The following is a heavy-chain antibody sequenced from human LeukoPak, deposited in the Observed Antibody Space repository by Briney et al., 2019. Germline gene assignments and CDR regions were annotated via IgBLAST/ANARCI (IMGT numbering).Heavy chain of an antibody. V-gene: IGHV3-48*03. D-gene: IGHD3-10*02. J-gene: IGHJ6*04. CDR2: ISSSGSTI. Sequence: PGGSLRLSCAASGFTFGNYGMNWVRQAPGKGLEWVSYISSSGSTIYYADSVKGRFTISRDNAKNSLYLQMNSLRAEDTAVYYCAELGITMIGGVWGKGTTVTISS. CDR3: AELGITMIGGV. CDR1: GFTFGNYG.